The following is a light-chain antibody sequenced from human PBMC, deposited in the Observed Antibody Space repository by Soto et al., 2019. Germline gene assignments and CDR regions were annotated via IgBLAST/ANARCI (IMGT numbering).Light chain of an antibody. V-gene: IGKV3-20*01. CDR3: QQYGSSPFT. J-gene: IGKJ2*01. CDR2: GAS. Sequence: ESVLTQSPGTLSLSPGERATLSCRASQSVSSGYLAWYQHKPGQAPRLLIYGASSRARGIPDRFSGSGSATDFTLTISRLEPEDFAVYYCQQYGSSPFTFGQGTRLEIK. CDR1: QSVSSGY.